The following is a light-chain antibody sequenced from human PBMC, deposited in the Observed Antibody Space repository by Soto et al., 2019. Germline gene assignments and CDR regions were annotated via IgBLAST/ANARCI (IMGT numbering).Light chain of an antibody. V-gene: IGKV3-20*01. J-gene: IGKJ5*01. CDR2: GAS. CDR1: QSVSSSY. Sequence: EIVLTQSPGTLSLSPGERATLSCRASQSVSSSYLAWYQQKPGQAPRLLIYGASSRATAIPDRFSGSGSGTDFTLTISRLEPVDFAVYYCQQYGSSSITFGQGTRLEIK. CDR3: QQYGSSSIT.